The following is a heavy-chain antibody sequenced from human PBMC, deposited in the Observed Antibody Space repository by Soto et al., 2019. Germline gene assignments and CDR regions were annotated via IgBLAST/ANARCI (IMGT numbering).Heavy chain of an antibody. CDR1: GFSLSTSGVG. D-gene: IGHD7-27*01. CDR3: ARTSFNWGSRGLVDY. CDR2: LYWDEDK. V-gene: IGHV2-5*02. J-gene: IGHJ4*02. Sequence: QITLKESGPTLVKPTQTLTLTCTFSGFSLSTSGVGVGWIRQPPGKALEWLAFLYWDEDKGYSPSLKSRLTITEDSSKNQVLLTMTNMDPVDTATYYGARTSFNWGSRGLVDYWGQGTLVTVAS.